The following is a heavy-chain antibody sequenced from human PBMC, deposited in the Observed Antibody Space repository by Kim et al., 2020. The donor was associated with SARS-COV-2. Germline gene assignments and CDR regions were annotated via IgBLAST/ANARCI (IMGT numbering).Heavy chain of an antibody. V-gene: IGHV3-23*01. Sequence: GGSLRLSCAASGFAFTNYGMAWVRQAPGKGLIWVSSISESGDATFYADSVQGRFTVSRDNSKNIMYLQMSSLRAEDTAVYFCAKHLERRSHFDSWGQGILVTVSS. CDR2: ISESGDAT. J-gene: IGHJ4*02. D-gene: IGHD1-1*01. CDR1: GFAFTNYG. CDR3: AKHLERRSHFDS.